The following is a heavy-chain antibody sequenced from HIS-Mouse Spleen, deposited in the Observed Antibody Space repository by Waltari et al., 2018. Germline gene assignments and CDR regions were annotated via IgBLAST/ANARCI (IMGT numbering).Heavy chain of an antibody. Sequence: EVQLLESGGGLVQPGGSLRLSCAASGFTFSSYAMSWVRQAPGKGLEWVSAIRGRGGSTYYADSVKGRFTISRDNSKNTLYLQMNSLRAEDTAVYYCAKRRTNWGAYFDYWGQGTLVTVSS. CDR3: AKRRTNWGAYFDY. V-gene: IGHV3-23*01. D-gene: IGHD7-27*01. CDR2: IRGRGGST. CDR1: GFTFSSYA. J-gene: IGHJ4*02.